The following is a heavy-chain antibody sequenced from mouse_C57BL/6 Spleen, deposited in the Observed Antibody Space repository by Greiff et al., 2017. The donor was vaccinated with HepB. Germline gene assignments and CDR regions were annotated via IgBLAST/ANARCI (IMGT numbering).Heavy chain of an antibody. V-gene: IGHV14-4*01. CDR1: GFNIKDDY. J-gene: IGHJ3*01. D-gene: IGHD2-3*01. CDR2: IDPENGDT. Sequence: VHVKQSGAELVRPGASVKLSCTASGFNIKDDYMHWVKQRPEQGLEWIGWIDPENGDTEYASKFQGKATITADTSSNTAYLQLSSLTSEDTAVYYCTRGYSWFAYWGQGTLVTVSA. CDR3: TRGYSWFAY.